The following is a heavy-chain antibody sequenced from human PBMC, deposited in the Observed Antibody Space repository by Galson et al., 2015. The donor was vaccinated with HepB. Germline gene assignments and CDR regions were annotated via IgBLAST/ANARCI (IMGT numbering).Heavy chain of an antibody. J-gene: IGHJ4*02. CDR2: ISSSGGTT. Sequence: SLRLSCAASGFTFSSYAMSWVRQAPGKGLEWVSGISSSGGTTYYADSVKGRFTISRDNSKNTLYLQMNSLRAEDTAVYYCAKGAWVIPAAPFDYWGQGTLVTVSS. CDR1: GFTFSSYA. V-gene: IGHV3-23*01. D-gene: IGHD2-2*01. CDR3: AKGAWVIPAAPFDY.